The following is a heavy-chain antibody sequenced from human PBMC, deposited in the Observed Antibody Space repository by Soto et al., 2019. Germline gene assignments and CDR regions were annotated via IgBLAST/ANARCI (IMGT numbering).Heavy chain of an antibody. V-gene: IGHV1-46*01. CDR3: AREGEHENYYYYYGMDF. CDR2: INPSGGST. D-gene: IGHD1-1*01. Sequence: QVQLVQSGAEVKKPGASVKVSCKASGYTFTSYYMHWVRQAPGQGLEWMGIINPSGGSTSYAQKFQGRVTMTRDTPTSTVYMELSSLRSEDTAVYYCAREGEHENYYYYYGMDFWGQGPTVTVSS. CDR1: GYTFTSYY. J-gene: IGHJ6*02.